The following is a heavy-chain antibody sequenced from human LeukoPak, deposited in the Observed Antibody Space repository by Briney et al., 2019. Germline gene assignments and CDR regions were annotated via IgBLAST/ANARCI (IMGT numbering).Heavy chain of an antibody. CDR3: AKAAIRYTTRWNNFDY. CDR2: ISWDGGNI. D-gene: IGHD2-2*02. V-gene: IGHV3-43D*03. J-gene: IGHJ4*02. CDR1: GFTFSSYA. Sequence: PGGSLRLSCAASGFTFSSYAMHWVRQAPGKGLEWVSLISWDGGNIYYADSMKGRFTISRDNSKNSLYLQMNSLRAEDSAFYYCAKAAIRYTTRWNNFDYWGQGTLVTVSS.